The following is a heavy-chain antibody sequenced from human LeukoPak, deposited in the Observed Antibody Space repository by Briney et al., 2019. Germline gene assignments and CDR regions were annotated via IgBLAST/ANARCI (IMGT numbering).Heavy chain of an antibody. CDR2: IYYSGST. CDR1: GGSISSSSYY. CDR3: ARRSIVGARYFDY. Sequence: SETLSLTCTVSGGSISSSSYYWGWIRQPPGKGLEWIGSIYYSGSTYSNPSLKSRVTISVDTSKNQFSLKLSSVTAADTAVYYCARRSIVGARYFDYCGQGTLVTVSS. D-gene: IGHD1-26*01. V-gene: IGHV4-39*01. J-gene: IGHJ4*02.